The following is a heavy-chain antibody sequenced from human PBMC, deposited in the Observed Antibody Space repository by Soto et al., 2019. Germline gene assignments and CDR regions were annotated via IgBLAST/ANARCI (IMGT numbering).Heavy chain of an antibody. J-gene: IGHJ2*01. V-gene: IGHV1-18*01. CDR1: GYTFTSYG. CDR2: ISAYNGNT. CDR3: ARGPDIVVVPAATYWYFDL. Sequence: QVQLMQSGAEVKKPGASVKVSCKASGYTFTSYGISWVRQAPGQGLEWMGWISAYNGNTNYAQKLQGRVTMTTDTSTSTAYMELRSLRSDDTAVYYCARGPDIVVVPAATYWYFDLWGRGTLVTVSS. D-gene: IGHD2-2*01.